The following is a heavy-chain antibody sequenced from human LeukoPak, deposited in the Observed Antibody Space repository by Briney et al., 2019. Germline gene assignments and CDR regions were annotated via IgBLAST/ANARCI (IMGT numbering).Heavy chain of an antibody. D-gene: IGHD6-13*01. Sequence: ASVKVSCKASGYTFTSYGISWVRQAPGQGLEWMGWISAYNGNTNYAQKLQGRVTMTTDTSTSTAYMELRRLRSDDTAVYYCARDKNECSSSLRPYYMDVWGKGTTVTVSS. CDR1: GYTFTSYG. CDR3: ARDKNECSSSLRPYYMDV. J-gene: IGHJ6*03. V-gene: IGHV1-18*01. CDR2: ISAYNGNT.